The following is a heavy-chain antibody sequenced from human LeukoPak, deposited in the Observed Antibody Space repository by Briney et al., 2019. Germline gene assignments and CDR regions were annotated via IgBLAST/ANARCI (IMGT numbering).Heavy chain of an antibody. J-gene: IGHJ4*02. V-gene: IGHV3-30*02. CDR1: GFTFSSYG. Sequence: PGGSLRLSCAASGFTFSSYGMHWVRQAPGKGLEWVAFIRYDGSNKYYADSVKGRFTISRDNSKNTLYLQMNSLRAEDTAVYYCAKDGRITMTGDYWGQGTLVTVSS. CDR2: IRYDGSNK. CDR3: AKDGRITMTGDY. D-gene: IGHD3-22*01.